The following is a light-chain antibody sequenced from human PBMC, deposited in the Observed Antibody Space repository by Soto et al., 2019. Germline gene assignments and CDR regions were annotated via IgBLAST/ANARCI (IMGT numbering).Light chain of an antibody. CDR1: QSVSSAY. CDR3: QQYGSSPWT. Sequence: IVLTQSPGTLSLSPGERVTLSCRASQSVSSAYLAWYQQKRGQAPRLLIYGAYNRATGTQDRFSGSGSGTDFTLTIRRLEPEDFAVYYCQQYGSSPWTVGQGTKVDI. CDR2: GAY. V-gene: IGKV3-20*01. J-gene: IGKJ1*01.